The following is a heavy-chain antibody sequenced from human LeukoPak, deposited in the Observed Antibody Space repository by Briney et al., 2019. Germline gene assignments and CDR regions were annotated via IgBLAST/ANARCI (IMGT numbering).Heavy chain of an antibody. CDR2: IKSKTDGGTT. J-gene: IGHJ6*02. CDR1: GFTFSNAW. CDR3: TTGTDRRDGYNYYYYYGRDV. Sequence: RGSLRLSCAASGFTFSNAWMSWVREAPGKGLEWVGRIKSKTDGGTTDYAAPVKGRFTISRDDSKNTLYLQMNSLKTEDTAVYYCTTGTDRRDGYNYYYYYGRDVWGQGTTVTVSS. V-gene: IGHV3-15*01. D-gene: IGHD5-24*01.